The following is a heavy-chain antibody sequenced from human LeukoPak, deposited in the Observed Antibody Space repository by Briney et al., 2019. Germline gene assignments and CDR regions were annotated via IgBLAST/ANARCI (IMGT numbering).Heavy chain of an antibody. J-gene: IGHJ6*03. CDR2: ISSSSSTI. CDR3: AKVPGGPRFWSGYYRGYYYYYMDV. CDR1: GFTFSSYS. D-gene: IGHD3-3*01. V-gene: IGHV3-48*04. Sequence: GGSLRLSCAASGFTFSSYSMNWVRQAPGKGLEWVSYISSSSSTIYYADSVKGRFTISRDNAKNSLYLQMNSLRAEDTAVYYCAKVPGGPRFWSGYYRGYYYYYMDVWGKGATVTVSS.